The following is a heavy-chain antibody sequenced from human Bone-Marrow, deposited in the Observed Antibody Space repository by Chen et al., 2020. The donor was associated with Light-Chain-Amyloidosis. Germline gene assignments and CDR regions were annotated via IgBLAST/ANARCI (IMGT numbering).Heavy chain of an antibody. D-gene: IGHD2-8*02. Sequence: EVQLVESGGGLINPGGSLRLSCAASGFTFNNAWMSWVRQAPGQGLEWVVLSQRKTEGETTDYAALVKGRFTISRDESADSLYLQMDSLNTTDPAVYSWATGTPGGYYQYYYMDVWGQGTTVIVSS. CDR2: SQRKTEGETT. J-gene: IGHJ6*03. CDR3: ATGTPGGYYQYYYMDV. V-gene: IGHV3-15*01. CDR1: GFTFNNAW.